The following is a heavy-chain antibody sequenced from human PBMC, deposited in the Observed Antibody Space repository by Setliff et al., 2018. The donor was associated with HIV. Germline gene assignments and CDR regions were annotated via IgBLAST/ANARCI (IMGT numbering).Heavy chain of an antibody. D-gene: IGHD2-8*01. CDR1: YGSISSSYYF. CDR3: ARDGRMAREYYFDY. CDR2: IYHSGST. Sequence: SETLSLTCTLSYGSISSSYYFWGWIRQPPGKGLEWIGSIYHSGSTYYNPSLKSRVTISVNTSKNQFALKLSSVTAADTAVYYCARDGRMAREYYFDYWGQGTQVTVSS. J-gene: IGHJ4*02. V-gene: IGHV4-39*02.